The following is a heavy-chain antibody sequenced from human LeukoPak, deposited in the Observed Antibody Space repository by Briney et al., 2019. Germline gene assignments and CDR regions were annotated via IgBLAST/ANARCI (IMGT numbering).Heavy chain of an antibody. V-gene: IGHV1-8*01. CDR3: ATLRFDYGGNLLYYYYYMDV. CDR1: GYTFTSYD. Sequence: ASVKVSCKASGYTFTSYDINWVRQATGQGLEWMGWMNPNSGNTGYAQKFQGRVTMTRNTSISTAYMELSSLRSEGTAVYYCATLRFDYGGNLLYYYYYMDVWGKGTTVTVSS. D-gene: IGHD4-23*01. J-gene: IGHJ6*03. CDR2: MNPNSGNT.